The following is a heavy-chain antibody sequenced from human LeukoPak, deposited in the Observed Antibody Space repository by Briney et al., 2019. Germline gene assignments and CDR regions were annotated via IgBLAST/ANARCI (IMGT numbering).Heavy chain of an antibody. J-gene: IGHJ4*02. CDR3: AKGRDYYLDY. CDR2: IRYDGSEK. Sequence: PGGSLTLSCAASGFTFRDYGVHWVRQAPGKGLEWVAFIRYDGSEKYYGDSVKGRFTFSRDNSNNTLYLQMNSLRPEDTALYYCAKGRDYYLDYWGQGTLVTVSS. CDR1: GFTFRDYG. V-gene: IGHV3-30*02. D-gene: IGHD2-21*02.